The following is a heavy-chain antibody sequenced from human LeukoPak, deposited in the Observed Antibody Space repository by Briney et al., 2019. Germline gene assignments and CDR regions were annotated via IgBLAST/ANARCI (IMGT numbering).Heavy chain of an antibody. CDR3: AKDSSSRYYYEYNWFDP. CDR2: ISWNSGSI. J-gene: IGHJ5*02. Sequence: GGSLRLSCAASGFTFDDYAMHWVRQAPGKGLEWVSGISWNSGSIGYADSVKGRFTISRDNAKNSLYLQMNSLRAEDTALYYCAKDSSSRYYYEYNWFDPWGQGTLVTVSS. CDR1: GFTFDDYA. D-gene: IGHD3-22*01. V-gene: IGHV3-9*01.